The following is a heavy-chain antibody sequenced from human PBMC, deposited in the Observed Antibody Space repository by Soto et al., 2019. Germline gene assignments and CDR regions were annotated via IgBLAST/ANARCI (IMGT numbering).Heavy chain of an antibody. D-gene: IGHD4-17*01. V-gene: IGHV4-39*01. CDR1: GGSIIGTTYY. Sequence: SSETLSLTCTVSGGSIIGTTYYWAWIRQPPGEGLEWIGTIFYTGSTYYNPSLTSRLTISVDTSKNQFSLKLSSVTATDTAVYYCATRGLNGDPFDYWGPGTLVTVSS. J-gene: IGHJ4*02. CDR2: IFYTGST. CDR3: ATRGLNGDPFDY.